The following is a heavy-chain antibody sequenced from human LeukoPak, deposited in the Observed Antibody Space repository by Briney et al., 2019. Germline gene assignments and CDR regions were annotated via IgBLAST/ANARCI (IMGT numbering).Heavy chain of an antibody. CDR1: GDSISGYY. CDR3: ASGDYFDS. CDR2: IYASGST. D-gene: IGHD4-17*01. V-gene: IGHV4-4*07. Sequence: SETLSLTCTVSGDSISGYYWTWIRQPAGKGLEWIGRIYASGSTHYNPSLKSRVTLSVDMSKNQFSLKLNSVTAADTAVYYCASGDYFDSWGQGTLVTVSS. J-gene: IGHJ4*02.